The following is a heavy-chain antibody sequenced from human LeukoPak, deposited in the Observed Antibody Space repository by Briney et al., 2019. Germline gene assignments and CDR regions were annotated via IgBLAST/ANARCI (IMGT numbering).Heavy chain of an antibody. CDR2: ISNNGGYT. CDR1: GFTFSSSA. D-gene: IGHD2-15*01. J-gene: IGHJ4*02. CDR3: AKQLGYCSDGSCYSPY. Sequence: GGSLRLSCAASGFTFSSSAMSWVRQAPGKGLEWVSAISNNGGYTYYADSVQGRFTISRDNSKSTLCLQMNSLRAEDTAVYYCAKQLGYCSDGSCYSPYWGQGTLVTVSS. V-gene: IGHV3-23*01.